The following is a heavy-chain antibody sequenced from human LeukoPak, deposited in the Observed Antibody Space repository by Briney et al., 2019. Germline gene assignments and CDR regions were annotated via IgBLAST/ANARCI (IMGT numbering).Heavy chain of an antibody. Sequence: GASVKVSCKASGYTFTSYGISWVRQAPGQGLEWMGYIITYNGNTNYAQKFQGRVTITADKSTSTAYMELSSLRSEDTAVYYCARDQNTLAAAGTLFGYYYYMDVWGKGTTVTVSS. CDR1: GYTFTSYG. J-gene: IGHJ6*03. V-gene: IGHV1-18*01. CDR2: IITYNGNT. CDR3: ARDQNTLAAAGTLFGYYYYMDV. D-gene: IGHD6-13*01.